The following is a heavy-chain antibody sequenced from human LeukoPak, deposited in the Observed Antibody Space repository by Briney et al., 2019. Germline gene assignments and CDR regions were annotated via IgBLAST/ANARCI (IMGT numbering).Heavy chain of an antibody. D-gene: IGHD7-27*01. J-gene: IGHJ2*01. CDR2: IRSKANSYAT. CDR3: ARAEGLGIQIYWYFDL. V-gene: IGHV3-73*01. Sequence: PGGSLKLSCAASGFTFSGSAMHWVRQASGKGLEWVGRIRSKANSYATAYAASVKGRFTISRDDSKNTLYLQMNSLRAEDTAVYYCARAEGLGIQIYWYFDLWGRGTLVTVSS. CDR1: GFTFSGSA.